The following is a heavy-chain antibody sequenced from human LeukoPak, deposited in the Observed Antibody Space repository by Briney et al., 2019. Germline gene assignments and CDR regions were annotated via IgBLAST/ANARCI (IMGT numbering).Heavy chain of an antibody. CDR1: GGSISSSSYY. Sequence: SETLSLTCTVSGGSISSSSYYWGWIRQPPGKGLEWIGSIYYSGSTYYNPSLKSRVTISVDTSKNQFSLKLSSVTAADTAVYYCARTTGYSSSWYNYYYMDVWGKGTTVTVSS. D-gene: IGHD6-13*01. CDR2: IYYSGST. V-gene: IGHV4-39*07. CDR3: ARTTGYSSSWYNYYYMDV. J-gene: IGHJ6*03.